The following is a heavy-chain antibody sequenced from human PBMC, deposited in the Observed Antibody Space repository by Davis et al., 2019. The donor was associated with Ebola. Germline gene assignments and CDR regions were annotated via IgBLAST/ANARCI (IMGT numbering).Heavy chain of an antibody. V-gene: IGHV4-34*03. D-gene: IGHD1-1*01. J-gene: IGHJ4*02. CDR3: TIPDWNGPRDY. CDR1: GGSFSGYY. CDR2: INHSGST. Sequence: GSLRLSCAVYGGSFSGYYWSWIRQPPGKGLEWIGEINHSGSTNYNPSLKSRVTISVDTSKNQFSLKLSSVTAADTAVYYCTIPDWNGPRDYWGQGTLVTVSS.